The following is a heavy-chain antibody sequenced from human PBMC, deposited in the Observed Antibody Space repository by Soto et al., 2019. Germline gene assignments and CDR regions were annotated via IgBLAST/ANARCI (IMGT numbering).Heavy chain of an antibody. CDR1: DFSVSTDY. Sequence: EVQLVESGGGLIQPGGSLRLSCAASDFSVSTDYMSWVRQSPGKGLEWVSVIYSGGSAYYADSVKGRFTLSRDNSKNTLYLQVNSLRAEDTAVYYCARNRRRGDWYFDLWGRGTLVTVSS. J-gene: IGHJ2*01. CDR2: IYSGGSA. V-gene: IGHV3-53*01. CDR3: ARNRRRGDWYFDL.